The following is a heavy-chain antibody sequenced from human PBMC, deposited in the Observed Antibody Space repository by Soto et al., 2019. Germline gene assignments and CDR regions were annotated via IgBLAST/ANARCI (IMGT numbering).Heavy chain of an antibody. Sequence: QVQLQESGPGLVKPSQTLSLTCTVSGGSISSGARYWTWVRQHPGKGLEWIGYIYYNGDTYYNPSLKSRVIISLDTSKNQFSLRLSSVTVADTAVYYCAGDRVGVCLAYWGQGNLVTVSS. V-gene: IGHV4-31*03. J-gene: IGHJ4*02. CDR2: IYYNGDT. CDR1: GGSISSGARY. CDR3: AGDRVGVCLAY.